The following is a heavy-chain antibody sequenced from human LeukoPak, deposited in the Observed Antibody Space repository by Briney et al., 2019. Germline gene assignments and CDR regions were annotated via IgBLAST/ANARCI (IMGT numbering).Heavy chain of an antibody. CDR1: GYTFTSFP. Sequence: ASVKVSCKASGYTFTSFPMNWVRQAPGQGLEWMGWISTNTGNPTYAQGFTGRFVFSLDTSVSTAYLQISSLKAEDTAVYYCARKSVAATPRDIVYQYSYMDVWGKGTTVTVSS. J-gene: IGHJ6*03. CDR2: ISTNTGNP. V-gene: IGHV7-4-1*02. CDR3: ARKSVAATPRDIVYQYSYMDV. D-gene: IGHD2-15*01.